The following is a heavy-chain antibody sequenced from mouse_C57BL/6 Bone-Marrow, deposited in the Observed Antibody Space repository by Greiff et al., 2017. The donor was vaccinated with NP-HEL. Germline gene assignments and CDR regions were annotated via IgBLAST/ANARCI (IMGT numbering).Heavy chain of an antibody. J-gene: IGHJ3*01. CDR3: TRDEDYGYDWVSFAY. CDR2: ISSGGDYI. V-gene: IGHV5-9-1*02. Sequence: EVQRVESGEGLVQPGGSLKLSCAASGFTFSSYAMSWVRQTPEKRLEWVAYISSGGDYIYYADTVKGRFTISRDNARNTLYLQMSILMSEDTAMYYCTRDEDYGYDWVSFAYWGQGTLVTVSA. D-gene: IGHD2-2*01. CDR1: GFTFSSYA.